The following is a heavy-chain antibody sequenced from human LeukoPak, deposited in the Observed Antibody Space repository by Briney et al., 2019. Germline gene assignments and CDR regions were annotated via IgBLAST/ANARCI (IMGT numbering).Heavy chain of an antibody. CDR1: GFIFSSYG. J-gene: IGHJ4*02. CDR3: AREGITLTLDY. V-gene: IGHV3-33*01. CDR2: IWYDGSNK. D-gene: IGHD5-24*01. Sequence: GGSLRLSCAASGFIFSSYGIHWVRQAPGKGLEWVAVIWYDGSNKYYADSVKGRFIISRDNAKNTVYLQLNGLRAEDTAVYHCAREGITLTLDYWGQGTLVAVSS.